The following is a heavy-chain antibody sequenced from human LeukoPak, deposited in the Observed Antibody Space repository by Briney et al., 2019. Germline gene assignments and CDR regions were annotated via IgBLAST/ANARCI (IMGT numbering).Heavy chain of an antibody. CDR2: IYYSGST. D-gene: IGHD6-13*01. J-gene: IGHJ4*02. Sequence: ASETLSLTCTVSGGSISSSSYYWSWIRQPPGKGLEWIGYIYYSGSTNYNPSLKSRVTISVDTSKNQFSLKLSSVTAADTAVYYCARVVYVSSSSWYQPYYFDSWGQGTLITVSS. CDR3: ARVVYVSSSSWYQPYYFDS. CDR1: GGSISSSSYY. V-gene: IGHV4-61*01.